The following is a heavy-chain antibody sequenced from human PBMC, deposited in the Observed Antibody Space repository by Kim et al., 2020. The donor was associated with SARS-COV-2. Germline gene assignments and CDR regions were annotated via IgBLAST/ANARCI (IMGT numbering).Heavy chain of an antibody. CDR3: ARHIREVPAALDY. J-gene: IGHJ4*02. V-gene: IGHV5-51*01. Sequence: YSPSFQGQVTISADKAISTAYLQWSSLKASDTAMYYCARHIREVPAALDYWGQGTLVTVSS. D-gene: IGHD2-2*01.